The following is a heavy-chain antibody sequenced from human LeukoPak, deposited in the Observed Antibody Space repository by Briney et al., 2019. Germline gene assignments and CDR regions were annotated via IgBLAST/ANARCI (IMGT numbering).Heavy chain of an antibody. CDR1: GSTFSSYA. CDR2: ISGSGGST. J-gene: IGHJ4*02. Sequence: PGGSLRLSCAAFGSTFSSYAMSWVRQAPGKGLEWVSTISGSGGSTYYADSVKGRFTISRDNSKNTLYLQMNSLRAEDTAVYYCAKDGYSSGWYDYWGQGTLVTVSS. CDR3: AKDGYSSGWYDY. V-gene: IGHV3-23*01. D-gene: IGHD6-19*01.